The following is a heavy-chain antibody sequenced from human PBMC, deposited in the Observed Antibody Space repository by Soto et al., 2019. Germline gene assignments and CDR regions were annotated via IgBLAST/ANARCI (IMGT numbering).Heavy chain of an antibody. CDR2: FIAMLGTP. CDR3: ARGAMANFDY. V-gene: IGHV1-69*13. Sequence: ASVKVSCKSSGGTFGSQGIAWVRQAPGQGLEWMGGFIAMLGTPTYAKKVQGRATISADESLTSSYLELRSLRSEDTGVYFCARGAMANFDYWGQGTVVTVSS. J-gene: IGHJ4*02. D-gene: IGHD5-18*01. CDR1: GGTFGSQG.